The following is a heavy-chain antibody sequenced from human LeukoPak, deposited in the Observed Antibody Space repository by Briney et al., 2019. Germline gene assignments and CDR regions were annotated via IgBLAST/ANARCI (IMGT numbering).Heavy chain of an antibody. J-gene: IGHJ4*02. CDR2: MNPHSGNT. D-gene: IGHD3-22*01. CDR1: GYTFTSYD. CDR3: AREGNRSSDSSATYPLDY. Sequence: ASVKVSCKASGYTFTSYDINWVRQATGQGLEWMGWMNPHSGNTGYAQKFQGRVTITRSSSISTAYMELSNLRSEDTAIYYCAREGNRSSDSSATYPLDYWGQGTLATVSS. V-gene: IGHV1-8*01.